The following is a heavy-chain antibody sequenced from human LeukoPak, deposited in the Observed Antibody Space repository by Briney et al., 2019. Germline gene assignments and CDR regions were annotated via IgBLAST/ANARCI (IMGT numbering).Heavy chain of an antibody. CDR3: ARDPNYYGSGSLGLDYYGMDV. D-gene: IGHD3-10*01. J-gene: IGHJ6*02. V-gene: IGHV3-21*01. CDR1: GFTFSSYS. Sequence: PGGSLRLSCAASGFTFSSYSMNWVRQAPGKGLEWVSSISSSSSYIYYADSVKGRFTISRDNAKNSLYLQMNSLRAEDTAVYYCARDPNYYGSGSLGLDYYGMDVWGQGTTVTVSS. CDR2: ISSSSSYI.